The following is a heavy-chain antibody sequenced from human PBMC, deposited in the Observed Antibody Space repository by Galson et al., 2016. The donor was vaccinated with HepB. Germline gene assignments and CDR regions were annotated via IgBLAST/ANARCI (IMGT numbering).Heavy chain of an antibody. D-gene: IGHD5-18*01. CDR2: IYYSGST. CDR1: GGSISPDY. Sequence: ETLSLTCTVSGGSISPDYWSWVRQPPGKGLEWLGFIYYSGSTDYNPPLRSRVTISVDTSKNQFSLKRSSVTAADTAIYYCARTDTPPSGMDVWGRGTTVTVS. CDR3: ARTDTPPSGMDV. J-gene: IGHJ6*02. V-gene: IGHV4-59*01.